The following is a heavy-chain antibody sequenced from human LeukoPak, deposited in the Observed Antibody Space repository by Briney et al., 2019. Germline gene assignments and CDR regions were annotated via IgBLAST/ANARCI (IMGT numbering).Heavy chain of an antibody. Sequence: GGSLRLSCAASGFTFSSYVMSWVRQAPGKGLEWVSAIGDSGGSTYCADSVKGRFTISRDNAKNSLYLQMNSLRAEDTAVYYCARDYTGYFPWGQGTLVIVSS. V-gene: IGHV3-23*01. CDR3: ARDYTGYFP. J-gene: IGHJ5*02. D-gene: IGHD3-9*01. CDR1: GFTFSSYV. CDR2: IGDSGGST.